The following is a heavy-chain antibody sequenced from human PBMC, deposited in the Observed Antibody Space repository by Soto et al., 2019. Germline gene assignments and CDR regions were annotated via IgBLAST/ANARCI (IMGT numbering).Heavy chain of an antibody. Sequence: SETLSLTCSVSGVSISNSSYYWGWIRRPPGKGLEWIGTIYYSGITYYNPSLKSRVTISVETSKNQFSLKLTSVTAADTAVYYCARHGSNWGQGTLVTVSS. CDR1: GVSISNSSYY. CDR2: IYYSGIT. V-gene: IGHV4-39*01. J-gene: IGHJ4*02. CDR3: ARHGSN.